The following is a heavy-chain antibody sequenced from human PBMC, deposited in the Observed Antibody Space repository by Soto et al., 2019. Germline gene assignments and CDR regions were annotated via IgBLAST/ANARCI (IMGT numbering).Heavy chain of an antibody. CDR3: ARAWTATAGWATWFER. CDR2: IPYSGST. D-gene: IGHD6-13*01. V-gene: IGHV4-31*03. J-gene: IGHJ5*02. Sequence: QVQLQESGPGLVEPSQTLSLTCTVSGGSISGEGYYWSWIRQYSGRGLEWIGYIPYSGSTYSTPSLKSRVTISVDTSKTQFFLKLTSVTAADTAVYYCARAWTATAGWATWFERWGKGTLVTVSS. CDR1: GGSISGEGYY.